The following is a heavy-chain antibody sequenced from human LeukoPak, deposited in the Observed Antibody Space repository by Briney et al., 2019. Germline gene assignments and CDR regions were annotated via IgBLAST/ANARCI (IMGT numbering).Heavy chain of an antibody. CDR3: ARQDSSSAALDY. Sequence: SEALSLSCTVSGGSISSYYWSWIRQPPGKGLEWIGYIYYSGSTNYNPSLKSRVTISVDTSKNQFSLKLSSVTAADTAVYCCARQDSSSAALDYWGQGTLVTVSS. CDR1: GGSISSYY. D-gene: IGHD6-6*01. CDR2: IYYSGST. V-gene: IGHV4-59*08. J-gene: IGHJ4*02.